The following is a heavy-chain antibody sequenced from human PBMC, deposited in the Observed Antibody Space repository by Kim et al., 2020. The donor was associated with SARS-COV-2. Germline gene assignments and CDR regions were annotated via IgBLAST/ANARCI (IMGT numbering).Heavy chain of an antibody. J-gene: IGHJ4*02. V-gene: IGHV3-74*01. CDR1: GFTFSGYC. Sequence: GGSLRLSCVASGFTFSGYCMHWVRQAPGKGLVWVSRVNSDGSSTSYADSVKGRFTISRDNAMNTLYLQMNSLRAEDTAVYYCASLSTGYDWEKFDYWGQGSLVTVSP. D-gene: IGHD3-16*01. CDR3: ASLSTGYDWEKFDY. CDR2: VNSDGSST.